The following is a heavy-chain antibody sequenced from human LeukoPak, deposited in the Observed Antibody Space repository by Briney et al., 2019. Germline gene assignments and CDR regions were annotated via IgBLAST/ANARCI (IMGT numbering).Heavy chain of an antibody. V-gene: IGHV1-8*01. CDR2: MNPNSGNT. J-gene: IGHJ6*03. Sequence: ASVKVSCKASGYTFTSYDISWVRQATGQGLEWMGWMNPNSGNTGYAQKFQGRVTMTRNTSISTAYMELSSLRSEDTAVYYCARGGGIRDNWNYFYYYYYIDVWGKGTTVTVSS. D-gene: IGHD1-7*01. CDR3: ARGGGIRDNWNYFYYYYYIDV. CDR1: GYTFTSYD.